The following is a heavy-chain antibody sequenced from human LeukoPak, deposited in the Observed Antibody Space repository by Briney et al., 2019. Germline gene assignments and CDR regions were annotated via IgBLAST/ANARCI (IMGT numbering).Heavy chain of an antibody. D-gene: IGHD6-13*01. CDR1: GGSISSYY. CDR3: ARGDAIAAADYFDY. Sequence: SETLSLTCTVSGGSISSYYRSWIRQPAGKGLEWIGRIYTSGSTNYNPSLKSRVTMSVDTSKNQFSLKLSSVTAADTAVYYCARGDAIAAADYFDYWGQGTLVTVSS. J-gene: IGHJ4*02. CDR2: IYTSGST. V-gene: IGHV4-4*07.